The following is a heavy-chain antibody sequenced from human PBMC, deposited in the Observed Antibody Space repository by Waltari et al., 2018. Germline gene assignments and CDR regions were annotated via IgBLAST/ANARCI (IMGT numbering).Heavy chain of an antibody. CDR3: AKAGGIHNYPLDP. V-gene: IGHV3-30*18. J-gene: IGHJ5*02. CDR1: GYTFTNYG. Sequence: QVEESGGGVVQPGGSLRLSCVASGYTFTNYGMHWVRQATGKGLEWMVVISSDGSNKYYEDSVKGRFTVSRDNSKNSVYLQMNSLRPEDTALYFCAKAGGIHNYPLDPWGQGTLVTVSS. CDR2: ISSDGSNK. D-gene: IGHD1-26*01.